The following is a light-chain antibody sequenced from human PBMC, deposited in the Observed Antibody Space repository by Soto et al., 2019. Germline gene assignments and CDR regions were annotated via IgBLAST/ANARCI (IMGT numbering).Light chain of an antibody. CDR3: QQYGRSPFT. Sequence: EIVLTQSPGTLSLSPGERATLSCRASQSVSNSYLAWYQQKPGQAPRLLIHGASARATGVPDRFSGSGSETDFTLTISRLEPEDFAVYYCQQYGRSPFTFGQGTKLQIK. CDR1: QSVSNSY. V-gene: IGKV3-20*01. J-gene: IGKJ2*01. CDR2: GAS.